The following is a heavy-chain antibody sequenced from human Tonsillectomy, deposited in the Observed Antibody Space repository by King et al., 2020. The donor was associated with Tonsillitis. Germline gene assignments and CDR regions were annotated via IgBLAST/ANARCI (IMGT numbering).Heavy chain of an antibody. CDR2: IHYSGSS. J-gene: IGHJ4*02. CDR3: ARAGTFYSNYLYFDY. CDR1: GGSISSGISY. D-gene: IGHD4-11*01. Sequence: VQLQESGPGLVKPSQTLSLTCTVSGGSISSGISYWTWIRQHPGTGLEWIGYIHYSGSSYYNPSLKSRVTISVDTSKRHFSLMLNSVTAADTAVYFCARAGTFYSNYLYFDYWGQGTLVTVSS. V-gene: IGHV4-31*03.